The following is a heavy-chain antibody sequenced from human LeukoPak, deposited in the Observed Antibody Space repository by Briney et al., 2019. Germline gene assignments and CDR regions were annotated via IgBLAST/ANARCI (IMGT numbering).Heavy chain of an antibody. D-gene: IGHD2/OR15-2a*01. CDR2: ISYDATNK. CDR3: AKASSNYFYYFEY. CDR1: GFTFSSSD. V-gene: IGHV3-30*18. J-gene: IGHJ4*02. Sequence: GGSLRLSCAASGFTFSSSDVHWVRQAPGKGLEWVAVISYDATNKYYADSVKGRFTLSRDNSKNTLYLQTNTLRDEDTAVYYCAKASSNYFYYFEYWGQGTLVTVAS.